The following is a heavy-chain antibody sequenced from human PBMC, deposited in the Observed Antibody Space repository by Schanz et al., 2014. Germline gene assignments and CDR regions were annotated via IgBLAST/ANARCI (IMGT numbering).Heavy chain of an antibody. V-gene: IGHV3-NL1*01. D-gene: IGHD3-10*01. CDR1: GFTFSSYG. J-gene: IGHJ6*02. Sequence: QVQLVESGGGVVQPGRSLRLSCAASGFTFSSYGMHWVRQAPGKGLEWVSGIGGSGDSTHYADSVKGRFIISRDNSMNTVYLQMNSLRSDDAAVYYCARAQGVIRLYYGVDVWGQGTTVTVSS. CDR3: ARAQGVIRLYYGVDV. CDR2: IGGSGDST.